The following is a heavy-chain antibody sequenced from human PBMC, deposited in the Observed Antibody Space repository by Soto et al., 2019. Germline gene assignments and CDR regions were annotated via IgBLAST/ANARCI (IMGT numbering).Heavy chain of an antibody. V-gene: IGHV4-39*01. Sequence: LSLTCNVSGGAIGSSSYYWGWIRQPPGKGLEWIGRIYYSGSTYYNPSPKSRVTISGGTSKNQSSRKLSLVTAGDTVLYHCAGLFKLPFTIFGVAAGLYDPIGQGTLVTVST. CDR1: GGAIGSSSYY. J-gene: IGHJ5*02. CDR3: AGLFKLPFTIFGVAAGLYDP. CDR2: IYYSGST. D-gene: IGHD3-3*01.